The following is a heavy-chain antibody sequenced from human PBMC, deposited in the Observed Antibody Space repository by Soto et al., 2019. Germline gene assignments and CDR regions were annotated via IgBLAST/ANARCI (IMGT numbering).Heavy chain of an antibody. J-gene: IGHJ3*02. CDR1: GYTFTGYY. V-gene: IGHV1-2*04. Sequence: GASVKVSCXASGYTFTGYYMHWVRQAPGQGLEWMGWINPNSGGTNYAQKFQGWVTMTRDTSISTAYMELSRLRSDDTAVYYCARDRIAVAGTDAFDIWGQGTMVTVSS. CDR2: INPNSGGT. CDR3: ARDRIAVAGTDAFDI. D-gene: IGHD6-19*01.